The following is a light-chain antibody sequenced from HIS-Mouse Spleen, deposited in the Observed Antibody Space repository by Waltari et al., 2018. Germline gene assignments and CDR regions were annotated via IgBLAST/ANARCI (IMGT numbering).Light chain of an antibody. V-gene: IGLV2-23*01. J-gene: IGLJ3*02. CDR3: CSYAGSSTYWV. CDR2: EGS. CDR1: SRDVGRDNP. Sequence: QSALTQPASVSGSPGPSITISCPGPSRDVGRDNPVSWYQPHPGKAPKLLIYEGSKRPSGVSNRFSGSKSGNTASLTISGLQAEDEADYYCCSYAGSSTYWVFGGGTKLTVL.